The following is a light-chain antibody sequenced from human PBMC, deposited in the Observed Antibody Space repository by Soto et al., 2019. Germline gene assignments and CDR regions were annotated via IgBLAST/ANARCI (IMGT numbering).Light chain of an antibody. CDR3: QQYGSSPWT. J-gene: IGKJ1*01. V-gene: IGKV3-20*01. CDR1: QSVSSY. Sequence: IVLTQSAGTVSLSPGARATLSCRASQSVSSYLAWYQQKPGQAPRLLIYDASNRATGIPARFSGSGSGTDFTLTISRLEPEDFAVYYCQQYGSSPWTFGQGTKVDIK. CDR2: DAS.